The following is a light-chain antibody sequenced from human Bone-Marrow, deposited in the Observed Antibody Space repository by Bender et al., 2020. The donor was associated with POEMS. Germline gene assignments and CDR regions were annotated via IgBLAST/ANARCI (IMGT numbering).Light chain of an antibody. V-gene: IGLV3-1*01. J-gene: IGLJ1*01. CDR3: QAWDAASAFYV. Sequence: SYELTQPPSVSVSPGQTASITCSGDKLGTSHACWYRQKPGQSPVLIIFQNNKRPSGIPERFSGSNSGNTATLIISGTQAIDEADYYCQAWDAASAFYVFGTGTKVTVL. CDR2: QNN. CDR1: KLGTSH.